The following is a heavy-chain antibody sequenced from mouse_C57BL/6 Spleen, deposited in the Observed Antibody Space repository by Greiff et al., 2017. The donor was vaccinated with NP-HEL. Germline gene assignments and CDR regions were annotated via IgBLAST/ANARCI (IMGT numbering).Heavy chain of an antibody. CDR3: ARNPGSSRYYFDY. CDR2: IWSGGST. Sequence: VKLMESGPGLVQPSQSLSITCTVSGFSLTSYGVHWVRQSPGKGLEWLGVIWSGGSTDYNAAFISRLSISKDNSKSQVFFKMNSLQADDTAIYYCARNPGSSRYYFDYWGQGTTLTVSS. CDR1: GFSLTSYG. J-gene: IGHJ2*01. V-gene: IGHV2-2*01. D-gene: IGHD1-1*01.